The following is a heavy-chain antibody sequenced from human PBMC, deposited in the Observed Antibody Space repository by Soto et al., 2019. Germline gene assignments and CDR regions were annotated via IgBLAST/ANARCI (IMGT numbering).Heavy chain of an antibody. CDR3: ASTIVVEMTGHNYGMEV. V-gene: IGHV5-10-1*01. Sequence: GESLKISCKVSGYSFTSYWISWVRQMPGKGLEWMGRIDPSGSYTNYSPSFQGHVTISADKSTSTAYLQWSGLKASDTAMYYCASTIVVEMTGHNYGMEVWCQGAPFRVCS. CDR1: GYSFTSYW. D-gene: IGHD2-2*01. J-gene: IGHJ6*02. CDR2: IDPSGSYT.